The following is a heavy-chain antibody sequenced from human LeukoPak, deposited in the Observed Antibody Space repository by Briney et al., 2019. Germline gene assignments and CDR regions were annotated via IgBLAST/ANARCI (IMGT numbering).Heavy chain of an antibody. D-gene: IGHD3-10*01. CDR1: GFTLDDYA. V-gene: IGHV3-9*01. CDR3: AKDRRPVTMVQGVIITAAFDI. Sequence: GGSLRLSCAASGFTLDDYAMHWVRQAPGKGLEWVSGISWNSGSIGYADSVKGRFTISRDNAKNSLYLQMNSLRAEDTALYYCAKDRRPVTMVQGVIITAAFDIWGQGTMVTVSS. CDR2: ISWNSGSI. J-gene: IGHJ3*02.